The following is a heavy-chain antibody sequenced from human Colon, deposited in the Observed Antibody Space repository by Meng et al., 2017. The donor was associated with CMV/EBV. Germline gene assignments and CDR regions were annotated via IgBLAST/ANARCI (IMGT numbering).Heavy chain of an antibody. V-gene: IGHV3-7*01. Sequence: GESLKISCAASGFPLSNYWMSWVRQTPGKGLEWVANIKEDGSEKYYVDSVKGRFTISRDNAKNSLYLQMNSLRAEDTAVYYCARDANCSSTSCYVSAYYYGTDVWGQGTTVTVSS. CDR2: IKEDGSEK. CDR3: ARDANCSSTSCYVSAYYYGTDV. D-gene: IGHD2-2*01. J-gene: IGHJ6*02. CDR1: GFPLSNYW.